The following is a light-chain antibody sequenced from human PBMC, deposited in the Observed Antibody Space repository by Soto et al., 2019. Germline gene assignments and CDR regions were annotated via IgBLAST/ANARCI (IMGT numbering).Light chain of an antibody. Sequence: EIVLTQSPGTLSLSPGARATLSCRASQSVDSGSLAWFQQKPGQAPRLLIHGASRRATGIPDRFSGSGSGTDFTLTISKLEPEDFAVYYCQHYSSKPFTFGPGTNLYVK. CDR3: QHYSSKPFT. CDR1: QSVDSGS. J-gene: IGKJ3*01. CDR2: GAS. V-gene: IGKV3-20*01.